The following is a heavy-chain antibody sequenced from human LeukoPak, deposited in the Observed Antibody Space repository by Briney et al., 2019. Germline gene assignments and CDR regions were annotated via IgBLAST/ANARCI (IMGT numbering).Heavy chain of an antibody. J-gene: IGHJ4*02. CDR1: GFTFSSYA. Sequence: GGSLRLSCAASGFTFSSYAMHWVRQAPGKGLEWVAVISYDGSNKYYADSVKGRFTISRDNSKNTLYLQMNSLRAEDTAVYYCARVGLVAAVLDYWGQGTLVTVSS. CDR2: ISYDGSNK. CDR3: ARVGLVAAVLDY. D-gene: IGHD2-15*01. V-gene: IGHV3-30*04.